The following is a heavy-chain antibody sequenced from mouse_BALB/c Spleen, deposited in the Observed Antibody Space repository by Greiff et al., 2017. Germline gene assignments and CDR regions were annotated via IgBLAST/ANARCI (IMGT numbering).Heavy chain of an antibody. J-gene: IGHJ1*01. CDR2: IWAGGST. CDR1: GFSLTSYG. D-gene: IGHD1-1*01. Sequence: QVQLQQSGPGLVAPSQSLSITCTVSGFSLTSYGVHWVRQPPGKGLEWLGVIWAGGSTNYNSALMSRLSISKDNSKSQVFLKMNSLQTDDTAMYYCASPPDITTDWYFDVWGAGTTVTVSS. V-gene: IGHV2-9*02. CDR3: ASPPDITTDWYFDV.